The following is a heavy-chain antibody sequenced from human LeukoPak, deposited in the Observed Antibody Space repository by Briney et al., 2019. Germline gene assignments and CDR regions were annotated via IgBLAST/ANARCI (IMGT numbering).Heavy chain of an antibody. J-gene: IGHJ4*02. CDR3: ARDPTYDSGSPLGY. CDR1: GFPFSRYW. Sequence: GGSLRLSCAASGFPFSRYWMTWVRQAPGKGLEWLANIKYDGSEKFYVGSGRGRFTISRDNTNNSLHLQMNSLRAEDTAIYYCARDPTYDSGSPLGYGGQGTLVAVSS. V-gene: IGHV3-7*01. CDR2: IKYDGSEK. D-gene: IGHD3-10*01.